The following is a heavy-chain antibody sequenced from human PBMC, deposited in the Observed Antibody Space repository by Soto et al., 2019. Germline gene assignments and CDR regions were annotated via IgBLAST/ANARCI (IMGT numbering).Heavy chain of an antibody. V-gene: IGHV3-53*02. Sequence: EVQLVETGGGLIQPGGSLRLSCAASGLTVSSNYMSWVRQAPGKGLEWVSVIYSDGATYYADSVKGRFTISRDNSKNMLYLQMNTLRAEDTAVYYCARSFSYSDAWYFGFDYWGQGTLVTVSS. CDR2: IYSDGAT. CDR1: GLTVSSNY. D-gene: IGHD6-19*01. CDR3: ARSFSYSDAWYFGFDY. J-gene: IGHJ4*02.